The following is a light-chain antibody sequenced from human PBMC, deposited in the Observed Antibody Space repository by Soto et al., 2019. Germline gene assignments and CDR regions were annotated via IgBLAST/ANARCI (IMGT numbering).Light chain of an antibody. Sequence: QPVLTQPPSASGTPGQRVTISCSGSSSNIGSNTVNWYQQLPGTAPKLLIYSNNQRPSGVPDRFSGSKSGTSASLAISGLQSEDEADYYCVAWDDSLNGVVFGGGTKLTVL. V-gene: IGLV1-44*01. CDR1: SSNIGSNT. CDR2: SNN. J-gene: IGLJ2*01. CDR3: VAWDDSLNGVV.